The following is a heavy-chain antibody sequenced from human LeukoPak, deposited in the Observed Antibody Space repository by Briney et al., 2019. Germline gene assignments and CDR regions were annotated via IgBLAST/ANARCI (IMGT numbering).Heavy chain of an antibody. V-gene: IGHV3-11*04. CDR1: GFTFSDYY. D-gene: IGHD4/OR15-4a*01. J-gene: IGHJ4*02. Sequence: EGSLRLSCAASGFTFSDYYMSWIRQAPGKGLEWVSYISSSGSTIYYADSVKSRFTISRDNAKNSLYLQMNSLRAEDTAVYYCARDDLSANPDYWGQGTLVTVSS. CDR3: ARDDLSANPDY. CDR2: ISSSGSTI.